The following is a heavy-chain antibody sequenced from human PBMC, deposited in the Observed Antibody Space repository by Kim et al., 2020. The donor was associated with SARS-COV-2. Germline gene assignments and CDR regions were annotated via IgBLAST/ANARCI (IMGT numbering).Heavy chain of an antibody. Sequence: GGSLRLSCAASGFTFSDHWMSWVRQAPGKGLEWVAKIKYDGREQYYVDFVKGRFTVSRDNAKNSVYLQMNNVRPEDAAMYYCAKEARRCFESWGQGILLT. D-gene: IGHD4-17*01. CDR2: IKYDGREQ. CDR1: GFTFSDHW. V-gene: IGHV3-7*03. J-gene: IGHJ4*02. CDR3: AKEARRCFES.